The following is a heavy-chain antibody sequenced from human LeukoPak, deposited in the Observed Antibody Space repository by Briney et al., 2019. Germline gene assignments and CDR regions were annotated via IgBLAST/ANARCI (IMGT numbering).Heavy chain of an antibody. Sequence: GGSLRLSCAASGFTFSPYSMTWVRQAPGKGLEWVSSISSRSTYIYYADSVKGRFTISRDNAKDSLFLQMDSLRAEDTAVYYCAGGGSESYNLFGYWGQGTLVTVSS. CDR2: ISSRSTYI. CDR3: AGGGSESYNLFGY. CDR1: GFTFSPYS. J-gene: IGHJ4*02. V-gene: IGHV3-21*01. D-gene: IGHD3-10*01.